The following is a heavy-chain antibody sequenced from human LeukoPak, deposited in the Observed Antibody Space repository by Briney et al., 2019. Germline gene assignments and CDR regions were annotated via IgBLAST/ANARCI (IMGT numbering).Heavy chain of an antibody. CDR1: GGSITSTNY. Sequence: SETLSLTCGVSGGSITSTNYWSWVRQPPGQGLEWIGEISLSGYTGFNPSLRSRVTMSLDESKNHLPLNPALVPAADTAEYYCTRQSGPFSHFGHWGQGILVTVTS. D-gene: IGHD1-26*01. V-gene: IGHV4-4*02. CDR3: TRQSGPFSHFGH. J-gene: IGHJ4*02. CDR2: ISLSGYT.